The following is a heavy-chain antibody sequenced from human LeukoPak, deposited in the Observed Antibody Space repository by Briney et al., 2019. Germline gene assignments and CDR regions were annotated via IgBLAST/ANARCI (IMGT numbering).Heavy chain of an antibody. J-gene: IGHJ4*02. Sequence: GGSLRLSCAASGFDFSTYAMNWVRQAPGKGLEWVSSISTTSSYIFYAESLKGRFTVSRDNAKNSVYLQMNSLRPEDTAVYYCSRDRLGGLDHWGQGTPVTVSS. V-gene: IGHV3-21*01. CDR3: SRDRLGGLDH. CDR2: ISTTSSYI. CDR1: GFDFSTYA. D-gene: IGHD5-12*01.